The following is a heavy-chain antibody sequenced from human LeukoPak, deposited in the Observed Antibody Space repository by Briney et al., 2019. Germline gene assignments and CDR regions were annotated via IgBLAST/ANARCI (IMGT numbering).Heavy chain of an antibody. CDR1: GFTFSSYA. CDR3: AELVGSGSGSYLDY. D-gene: IGHD3-10*01. J-gene: IGHJ4*02. Sequence: GGSLRLSCAASGFTFSSYAMRWVPQAPGKGLEWVSTISGSGGSTYYADSVKGRFTISRDNSKNTLYLQMNSLRADDTAVYYCAELVGSGSGSYLDYWGQGTLVTVSS. CDR2: ISGSGGST. V-gene: IGHV3-23*01.